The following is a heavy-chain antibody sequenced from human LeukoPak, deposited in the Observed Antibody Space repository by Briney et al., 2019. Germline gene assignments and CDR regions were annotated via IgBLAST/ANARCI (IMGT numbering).Heavy chain of an antibody. Sequence: ASVKVSCKASGYDFAGYYIHWVRHAPGQGLEWMGRINPRDGETNFAQKFQGRLTMTRDMSTSTVSMELSSLRSEDTAVYYCARDADLNWNYHYFDFWGQGTLVTVSS. J-gene: IGHJ4*02. D-gene: IGHD1-7*01. V-gene: IGHV1-2*06. CDR2: INPRDGET. CDR3: ARDADLNWNYHYFDF. CDR1: GYDFAGYY.